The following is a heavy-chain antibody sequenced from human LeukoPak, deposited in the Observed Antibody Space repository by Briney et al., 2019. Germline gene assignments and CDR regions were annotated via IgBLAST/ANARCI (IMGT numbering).Heavy chain of an antibody. Sequence: GGSLRLSCAASGFTFSTYNMNWFRQAPGKGLEWISFITTSGNTIYYAASVKGRFTISRDNAKSSLYLQMNSLRAEDTAVYYCARDQGWIRDYWGQGTLVTVSS. V-gene: IGHV3-48*04. CDR1: GFTFSTYN. CDR2: ITTSGNTI. D-gene: IGHD2-2*03. CDR3: ARDQGWIRDY. J-gene: IGHJ4*02.